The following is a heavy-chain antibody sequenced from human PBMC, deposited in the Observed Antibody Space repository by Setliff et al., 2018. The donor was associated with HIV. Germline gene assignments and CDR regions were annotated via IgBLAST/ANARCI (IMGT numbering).Heavy chain of an antibody. D-gene: IGHD5-12*01. V-gene: IGHV4-59*01. CDR2: IYYSGST. CDR1: GGSISSYY. Sequence: PSETLSLTCTVSGGSISSYYWTWIRQTPGKGLEWIGYIYYSGSTKYNPSLTSRVTISVDTSKNHFSLKLTSVTAADTAVYYCARAEMATIVAFDIWGQGTMVTVSS. J-gene: IGHJ3*02. CDR3: ARAEMATIVAFDI.